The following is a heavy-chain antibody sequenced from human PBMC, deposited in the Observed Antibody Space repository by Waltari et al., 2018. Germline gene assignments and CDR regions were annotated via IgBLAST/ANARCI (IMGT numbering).Heavy chain of an antibody. CDR1: GGSISSYY. D-gene: IGHD6-19*01. CDR2: IYYSGST. CDR3: ARDNAVAGTFDY. Sequence: QVQLQESGPGLVKPSETLSLTCTVSGGSISSYYWSWIRQPPGKGLEWIGYIYYSGSTNYNPSLKSRVTISVDTSKNQFSLKLSSVTAADTAVYYCARDNAVAGTFDYWGQGTLVTVSS. J-gene: IGHJ4*02. V-gene: IGHV4-59*01.